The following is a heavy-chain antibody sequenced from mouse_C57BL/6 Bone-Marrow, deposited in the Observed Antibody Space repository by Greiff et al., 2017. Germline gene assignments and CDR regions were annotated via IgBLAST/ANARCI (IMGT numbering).Heavy chain of an antibody. CDR1: GFTFSSYG. J-gene: IGHJ1*03. Sequence: EVHLVESGGDLVKPGGSLTLSCAASGFTFSSYGMSWVRQTPDKRLEWVATISSGGSYTYYTDSVKGRFTISRDNAKNTMYLQMSSLQSEDTAMDYCARPHYYGSIWYFDVWGTGTTVTVSS. CDR2: ISSGGSYT. V-gene: IGHV5-6*01. CDR3: ARPHYYGSIWYFDV. D-gene: IGHD1-1*01.